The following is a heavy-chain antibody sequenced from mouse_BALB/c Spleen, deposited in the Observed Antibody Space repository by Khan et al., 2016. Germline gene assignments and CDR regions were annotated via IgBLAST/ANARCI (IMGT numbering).Heavy chain of an antibody. J-gene: IGHJ3*01. V-gene: IGHV9-3*02. Sequence: QIQLVQSGPELKKPGETVKISCKASGYTFPNYGMNWVKTAPGKGLKWMGWINTNTGEPTYAEAFKGRFAFSLETSASTAYLQINNLQNEDPAPLVGAEDYDGSNWFAYWGQGTLVTVSA. CDR3: AEDYDGSNWFAY. CDR1: GYTFPNYG. CDR2: INTNTGEP. D-gene: IGHD1-1*01.